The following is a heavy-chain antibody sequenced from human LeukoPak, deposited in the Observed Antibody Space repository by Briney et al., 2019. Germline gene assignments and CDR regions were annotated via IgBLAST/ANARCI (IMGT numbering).Heavy chain of an antibody. CDR3: ARAETRYCSGGICCPYYFDY. J-gene: IGHJ4*02. CDR1: GGSISSYY. CDR2: IYYSGST. Sequence: PSETLSLTCTVSGGSISSYYWSWIRQPPGKGLEWIGYIYYSGSTKYNPSLKSRVTILVDMSKNQFSLKLTSVTTADTAVYYCARAETRYCSGGICCPYYFDYWGQGTLVTVSS. V-gene: IGHV4-59*01. D-gene: IGHD2-15*01.